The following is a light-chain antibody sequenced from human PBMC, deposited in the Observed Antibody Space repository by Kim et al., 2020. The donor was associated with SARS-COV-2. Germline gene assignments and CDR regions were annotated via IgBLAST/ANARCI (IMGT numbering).Light chain of an antibody. Sequence: SVSPGERATLSCRASQSVDSNLAWYQQKYGQAPRLLIYGASTRATGIPARFSGSGSGTEFTLTISSLQSEDFAVYYCHQYNYWPTFGQGTRLEIK. CDR3: HQYNYWPT. V-gene: IGKV3-15*01. J-gene: IGKJ5*01. CDR1: QSVDSN. CDR2: GAS.